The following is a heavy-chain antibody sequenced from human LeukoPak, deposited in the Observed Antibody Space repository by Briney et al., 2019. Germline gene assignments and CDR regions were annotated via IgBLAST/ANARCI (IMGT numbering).Heavy chain of an antibody. CDR1: GFTFSSYW. Sequence: GGSLRLSCAASGFTFSSYWMSWVRQAPGKGLEWVANIKQDGSEKYYVDSVKGRFTISRDNAKNSLYLQMNSLRVEDTAVYYCARVFAAAAGLYYYGMDVWGQGTTVTVSS. D-gene: IGHD6-13*01. J-gene: IGHJ6*02. CDR2: IKQDGSEK. CDR3: ARVFAAAAGLYYYGMDV. V-gene: IGHV3-7*03.